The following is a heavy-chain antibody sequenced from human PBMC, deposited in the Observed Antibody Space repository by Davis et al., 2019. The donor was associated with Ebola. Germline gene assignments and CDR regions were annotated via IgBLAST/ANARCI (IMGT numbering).Heavy chain of an antibody. J-gene: IGHJ4*02. V-gene: IGHV3-64D*08. CDR1: GSTLGDYA. D-gene: IGHD5-12*01. CDR3: VSGYVGY. Sequence: RRSLRPSCPPSGSTLGDYAMSWVRQAPGKGLEYVSAISSNGGSTYYADSVKGRFTISRDNSKNTLYLQMSSLRAEDTAVYYCVSGYVGYWGQGTLVTVSS. CDR2: ISSNGGST.